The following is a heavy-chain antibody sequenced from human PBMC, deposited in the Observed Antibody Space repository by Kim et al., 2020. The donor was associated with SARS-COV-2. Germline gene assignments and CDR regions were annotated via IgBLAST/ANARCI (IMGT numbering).Heavy chain of an antibody. J-gene: IGHJ4*02. CDR2: IYYSGNT. Sequence: SETLSLTCTVSGGSISSYYWSWIRQPPGKGLEWIGYIYYSGNTNYNPSLKSRVTMSIDTSKNQFSLKLSSVTAADTAVYYCARLGYCSGGRCSNLYYFDYWGQGTLVTVSS. V-gene: IGHV4-59*08. D-gene: IGHD2-15*01. CDR1: GGSISSYY. CDR3: ARLGYCSGGRCSNLYYFDY.